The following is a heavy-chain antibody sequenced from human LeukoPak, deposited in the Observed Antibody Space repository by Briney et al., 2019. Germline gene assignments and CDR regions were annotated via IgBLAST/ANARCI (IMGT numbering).Heavy chain of an antibody. CDR3: ARLGDCGHDCYSHDY. J-gene: IGHJ4*02. CDR2: IYYNGDT. V-gene: IGHV4-59*08. D-gene: IGHD2-21*01. CDR1: GGSISGYH. Sequence: ASETLSLTCIVSGGSISGYHWGWVRQPPGKGLEYISFIYYNGDTNYNPSLKSRVTMSVDTSKNQFSLKLSSVTAAGTAVYYCARLGDCGHDCYSHDYWGQGTLVTVSS.